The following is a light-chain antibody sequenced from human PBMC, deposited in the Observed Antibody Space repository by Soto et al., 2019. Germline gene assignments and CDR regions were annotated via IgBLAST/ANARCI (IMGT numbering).Light chain of an antibody. CDR1: SNDVGYYNF. CDR2: EVS. Sequence: QSALTQPASVSGSPGQSITISCTGTSNDVGYYNFVSWYQQYPGKAPKLMIYEVSDRPSGVSTRFSGSKSGDTASLTISGLQAEDEADYYCSSYTTSSTLVFGGGTKVTVL. CDR3: SSYTTSSTLV. V-gene: IGLV2-14*01. J-gene: IGLJ2*01.